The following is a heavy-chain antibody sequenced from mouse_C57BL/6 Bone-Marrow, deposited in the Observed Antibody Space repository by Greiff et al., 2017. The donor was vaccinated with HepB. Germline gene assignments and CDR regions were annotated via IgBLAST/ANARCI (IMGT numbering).Heavy chain of an antibody. CDR3: TTDDGYSGY. V-gene: IGHV14-4*01. CDR2: IDPENGDT. D-gene: IGHD2-3*01. CDR1: GFNIKDDY. J-gene: IGHJ2*01. Sequence: EVQLQQSGAELVRPGASVKLSCTASGFNIKDDYLHWVKQRPEQGLEWIGWIDPENGDTEYASKFQGKATITADTSSNTAYLQLSSLTSEDTAVYYCTTDDGYSGYWGQGTTLTVSS.